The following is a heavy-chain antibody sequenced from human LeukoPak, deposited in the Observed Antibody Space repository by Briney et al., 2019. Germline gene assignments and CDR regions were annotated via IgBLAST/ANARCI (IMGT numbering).Heavy chain of an antibody. J-gene: IGHJ6*02. D-gene: IGHD6-19*01. CDR1: GYTFTGYY. CDR3: ARGLGSSGWYAVYYYYYGMDV. CDR2: MNPNSGNT. Sequence: GASVKVSCKASGYTFTGYYMHWVRQAPGQGLEWMGWMNPNSGNTGYAQKFQGRVTLTRNTSISTAYMELSSLRSEDTAVYYCARGLGSSGWYAVYYYYYGMDVWGQGTTVTVSS. V-gene: IGHV1-8*02.